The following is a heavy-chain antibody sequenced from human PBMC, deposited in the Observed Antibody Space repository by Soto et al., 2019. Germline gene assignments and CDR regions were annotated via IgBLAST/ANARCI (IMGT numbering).Heavy chain of an antibody. CDR3: ASIGGGYCSSTSCYLLDV. CDR1: GYTFTSYG. V-gene: IGHV1-18*01. J-gene: IGHJ6*04. CDR2: ISAYNGNT. D-gene: IGHD2-2*01. Sequence: QVQLVQSGAEVKKPGASVKVSCKASGYTFTSYGISWVRQAPGQGLEWMGWISAYNGNTNYAQKLQGRVTMTTDTSTSTAYMELRSLRSDDKAVYYCASIGGGYCSSTSCYLLDVWGKGTTVTVSS.